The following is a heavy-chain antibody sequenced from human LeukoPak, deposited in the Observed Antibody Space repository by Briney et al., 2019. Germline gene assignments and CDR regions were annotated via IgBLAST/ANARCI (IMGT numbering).Heavy chain of an antibody. CDR3: ASRSINWYRGNNWFDP. J-gene: IGHJ5*02. CDR1: GFTFSSYA. Sequence: GGSLRLSCAASGFTFSSYAMHWVRQAPGKGLEWVAVISYDGSNKYYADSVKGRFTISRDNSKNTLYLQMNSLRVEDTAVYYCASRSINWYRGNNWFDPWGQGTLVTVSS. CDR2: ISYDGSNK. D-gene: IGHD6-13*01. V-gene: IGHV3-30-3*01.